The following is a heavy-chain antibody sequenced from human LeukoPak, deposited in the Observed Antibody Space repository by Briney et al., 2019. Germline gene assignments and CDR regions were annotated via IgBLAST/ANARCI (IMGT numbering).Heavy chain of an antibody. D-gene: IGHD4-17*01. V-gene: IGHV3-48*02. CDR3: AREPDYGDYVHFDY. Sequence: GGSLRLSCAASGFTFSGYSMNWVRQAPGKGPEWVSYISSSSSTIYYADSVKGRFTISRDNAKNSLYLQMNSLRDEDTAVYYCAREPDYGDYVHFDYWGQGTLVTVSS. CDR2: ISSSSSTI. J-gene: IGHJ4*02. CDR1: GFTFSGYS.